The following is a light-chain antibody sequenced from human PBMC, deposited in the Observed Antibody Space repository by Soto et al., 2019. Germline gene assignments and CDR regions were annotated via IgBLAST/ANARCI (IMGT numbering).Light chain of an antibody. Sequence: DIQMTQSPSTLSASVGDRVTITCRASQSISSWLAWYQQKQGKAPKLLIYKASSLESGVPPRFRGSGSGTEFTLTISSLQPDDFANYYVQQYNSNPRTFGQGTKVEI. V-gene: IGKV1-5*03. J-gene: IGKJ1*01. CDR3: QQYNSNPRT. CDR2: KAS. CDR1: QSISSW.